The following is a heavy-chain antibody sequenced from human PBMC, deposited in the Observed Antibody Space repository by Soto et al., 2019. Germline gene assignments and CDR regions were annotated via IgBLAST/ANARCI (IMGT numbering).Heavy chain of an antibody. CDR3: ARDGYGDYVDYYGMDV. J-gene: IGHJ6*02. D-gene: IGHD4-17*01. V-gene: IGHV1-69*13. Sequence: SVKVSCKASGGTFSSYAISWVRQAPGQGLEWMGGIIPIFGTANYAQKFQGRVTITADESTSTAYMELSSLRSEDTAVYYCARDGYGDYVDYYGMDVWGQGATVTVSS. CDR2: IIPIFGTA. CDR1: GGTFSSYA.